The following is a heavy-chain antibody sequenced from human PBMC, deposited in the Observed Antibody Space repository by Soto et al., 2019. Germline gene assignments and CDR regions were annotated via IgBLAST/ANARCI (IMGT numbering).Heavy chain of an antibody. CDR3: ARVHVMVVAGSTFDY. Sequence: SETLSLTCAVSGYSISSGYYWGWLRQPPGKGLEWIGSIYHGGSTYYNPSLNGRVTLSIDMTNNHVSLILNSVTAADTAVYYCARVHVMVVAGSTFDYWGPGTLVTVSS. CDR1: GYSISSGYY. V-gene: IGHV4-38-2*01. J-gene: IGHJ4*01. CDR2: IYHGGST. D-gene: IGHD6-19*01.